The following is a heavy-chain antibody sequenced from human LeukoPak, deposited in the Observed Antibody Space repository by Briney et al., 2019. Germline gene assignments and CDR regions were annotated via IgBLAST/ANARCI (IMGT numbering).Heavy chain of an antibody. D-gene: IGHD6-13*01. CDR2: ISGSGGST. J-gene: IGHJ3*02. V-gene: IGHV3-23*01. CDR1: GFGFSDYS. CDR3: AKDASIAAAGTAFDI. Sequence: PGGSLRLSCATSGFGFSDYSMSWVRQAPGKGLEWVSAISGSGGSTYYADSVKGRFTISRDNAKNSLYLQMNSLRAEDMALYYCAKDASIAAAGTAFDIWGQGTMVTVSS.